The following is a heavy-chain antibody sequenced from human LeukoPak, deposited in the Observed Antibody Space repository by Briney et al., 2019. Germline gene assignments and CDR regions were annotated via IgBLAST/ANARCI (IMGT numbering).Heavy chain of an antibody. Sequence: PSETLSLTCTVSGGSISSSSYYWGWIRQPPGKGLEWIGSIYYSGSTYYNPSLKSRVTISVDTSKNQFSLKLSSVTAADTAVYYCARQYRVGRGVYWGQGTLVTVSS. CDR1: GGSISSSSYY. J-gene: IGHJ4*02. CDR3: ARQYRVGRGVY. CDR2: IYYSGST. D-gene: IGHD1-26*01. V-gene: IGHV4-39*01.